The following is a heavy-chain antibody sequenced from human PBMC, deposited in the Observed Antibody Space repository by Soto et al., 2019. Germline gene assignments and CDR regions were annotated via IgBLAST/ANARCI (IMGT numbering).Heavy chain of an antibody. D-gene: IGHD5-18*01. CDR3: ARDGIVTAMVTSFDY. CDR2: IWYDGSNK. V-gene: IGHV3-33*01. J-gene: IGHJ4*02. CDR1: GFTFSSYG. Sequence: GGSLRLSCAASGFTFSSYGMHWVRQAPGKGLEWVAVIWYDGSNKYYADSVKGRFTISRDNSKNTLYLQMNSLRAEDTAVYYCARDGIVTAMVTSFDYWGQGTLVTVSS.